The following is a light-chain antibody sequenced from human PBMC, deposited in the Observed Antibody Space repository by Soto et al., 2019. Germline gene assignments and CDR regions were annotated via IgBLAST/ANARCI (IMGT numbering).Light chain of an antibody. CDR1: QGISNY. CDR3: QKYNSALLFT. Sequence: DIQMTQSPSSLSASVGDRVTITCRASQGISNYLAWYQQKPGKVPKLLIYAASTLQSGVPSRFSGSGSGTDFHLTISSLQPEDVSTYYCQKYNSALLFTFGPGTKVDIK. J-gene: IGKJ3*01. V-gene: IGKV1-27*01. CDR2: AAS.